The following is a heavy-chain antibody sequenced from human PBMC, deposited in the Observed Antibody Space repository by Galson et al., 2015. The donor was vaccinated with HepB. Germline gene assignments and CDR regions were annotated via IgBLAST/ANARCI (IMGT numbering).Heavy chain of an antibody. J-gene: IGHJ4*02. CDR1: GFTFSSYA. CDR2: ISYDGSNK. V-gene: IGHV3-30-3*01. Sequence: SLRLSCAASGFTFSSYAMHWVRQAPGKGLEWVAVISYDGSNKYYADSVKGRFTISRDNSKNTLYLQMNSLRAEDTAVYYCARDPGYSYGAYFDYWGQGTLVTVSS. CDR3: ARDPGYSYGAYFDY. D-gene: IGHD5-18*01.